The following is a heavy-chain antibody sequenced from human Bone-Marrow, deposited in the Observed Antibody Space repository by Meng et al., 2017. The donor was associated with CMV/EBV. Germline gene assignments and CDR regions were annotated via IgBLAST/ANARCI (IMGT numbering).Heavy chain of an antibody. D-gene: IGHD3-22*01. V-gene: IGHV3-21*04. J-gene: IGHJ4*02. CDR3: AKRGSYYYDSSGSYIASPFEH. CDR1: GFTFSNAW. CDR2: ISSSSNYI. Sequence: GESLKISCAASGFTFSNAWMSWVRQAPGKGLEWVSSISSSSNYIYYADSVKGRFTISRDNSKNTIFLQMNSLRVEDTAIYYCAKRGSYYYDSSGSYIASPFEHWGQGTLVTVSS.